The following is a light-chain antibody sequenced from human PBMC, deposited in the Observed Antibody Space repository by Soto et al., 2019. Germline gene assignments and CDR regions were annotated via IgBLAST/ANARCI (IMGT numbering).Light chain of an antibody. CDR2: GAS. CDR1: QSVSSSY. CDR3: QQYGSSRTWT. V-gene: IGKV3-20*01. Sequence: EIVLTQSPGTLSLSPGERATLSCRASQSVSSSYLAWYQQKPGQAPRHLIYGASSRATGIPDWFSGSGSGTDLTLTISRLEPKDFAVYYCQQYGSSRTWTFGQGTKVEIK. J-gene: IGKJ1*01.